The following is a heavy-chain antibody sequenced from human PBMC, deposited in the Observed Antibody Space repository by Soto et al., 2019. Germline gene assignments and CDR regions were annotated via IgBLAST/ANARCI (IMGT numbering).Heavy chain of an antibody. V-gene: IGHV5-10-1*01. D-gene: IGHD5-18*01. Sequence: GESLKISCKCSGYSFTSYWISWVRQMPGKGLEWMGRIDPSDSYTNYSPSFQGHVTISADKSISTAYLQWSSLKASDTAMYYCARLQAGETAMAYHYGGMDVWGKGNKVIVYS. J-gene: IGHJ6*04. CDR2: IDPSDSYT. CDR3: ARLQAGETAMAYHYGGMDV. CDR1: GYSFTSYW.